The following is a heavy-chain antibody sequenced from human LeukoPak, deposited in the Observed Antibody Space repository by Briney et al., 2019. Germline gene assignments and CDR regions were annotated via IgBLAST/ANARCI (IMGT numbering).Heavy chain of an antibody. V-gene: IGHV4-34*01. CDR1: GGSFSGYY. J-gene: IGHJ6*02. CDR3: VRTLAAGSYYYYYGMDV. Sequence: PSETLSLTCAVYGGSFSGYYWSWIRQPPGKGLEWIGEINHSGSTNYNPSLKSRVTISVDTSKNQFSLKLSSVTAADTAVYYCVRTLAAGSYYYYYGMDVWGQGTTVTVSS. D-gene: IGHD6-13*01. CDR2: INHSGST.